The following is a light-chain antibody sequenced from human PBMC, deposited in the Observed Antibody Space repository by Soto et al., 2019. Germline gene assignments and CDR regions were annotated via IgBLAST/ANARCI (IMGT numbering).Light chain of an antibody. J-gene: IGLJ7*01. CDR2: GSN. V-gene: IGLV1-44*01. CDR1: SSNIGSNP. Sequence: QSVLTQPASASGTPGQRITISCSGSSSNIGSNPVNWYQQFPGMAPKLVIYGSNQRPSGVPDRFSGSKSGTSASLAIIGLQSEDEADYFCAVWDDSLDGAVFGGGTQLTVL. CDR3: AVWDDSLDGAV.